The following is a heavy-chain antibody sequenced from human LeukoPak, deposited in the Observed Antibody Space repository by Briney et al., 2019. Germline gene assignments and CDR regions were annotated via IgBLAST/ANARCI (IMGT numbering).Heavy chain of an antibody. V-gene: IGHV1-2*02. D-gene: IGHD3-3*01. CDR2: INPDSGDT. CDR3: ARDFSYDFCSGTNWFDP. J-gene: IGHJ5*02. Sequence: GASVNVSYTPSVYTFTHYYMHWVRQAPGQGLEWMGGINPDSGDTNYAQKFQGRVTMTRDTSISTAYMELSSLRSDDTAVYYCARDFSYDFCSGTNWFDPWGQGTLVTVSS. CDR1: VYTFTHYY.